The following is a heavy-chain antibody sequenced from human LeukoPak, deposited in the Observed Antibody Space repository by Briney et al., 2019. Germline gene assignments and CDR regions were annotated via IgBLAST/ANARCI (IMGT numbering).Heavy chain of an antibody. J-gene: IGHJ6*02. CDR2: IQSKTDGGTA. D-gene: IGHD6-13*01. V-gene: IGHV3-15*01. CDR1: GFTFTNAW. Sequence: PGGSLRLSCAASGFTFTNAWMSWVRQAPGKGLEWVGRIQSKTDGGTADYAAPVKGRFTISRDDSKNTLYLQMNSLKTEDTAVYYCTTGYSSSWEETYYYYGVDVWGQGTTVTVSS. CDR3: TTGYSSSWEETYYYYGVDV.